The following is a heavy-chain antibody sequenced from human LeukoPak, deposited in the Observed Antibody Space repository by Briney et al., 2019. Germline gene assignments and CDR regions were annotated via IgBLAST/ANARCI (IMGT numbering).Heavy chain of an antibody. J-gene: IGHJ4*02. CDR1: GFTFSSYW. D-gene: IGHD6-6*01. V-gene: IGHV3-23*01. CDR3: ATSYSSSSGPFDS. CDR2: ISGSGTGT. Sequence: GSLRLSCAASGFTFSSYWMHWVRQAPGKGLEWVSTISGSGTGTYYADSVKGRFTISRDNSRNTLHLQMDSLRADDTAVYYCATSYSSSSGPFDSWGQGTLVTVSS.